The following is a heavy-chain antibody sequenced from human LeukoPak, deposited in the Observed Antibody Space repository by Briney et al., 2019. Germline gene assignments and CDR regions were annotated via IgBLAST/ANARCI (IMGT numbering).Heavy chain of an antibody. CDR1: GFTFSSYE. Sequence: GGSLRLSCAASGFTFSSYEVNWVRQAPGKGLEWVSYISSSGSTIYYADSVKGRFTISRDNAKNSLYLQMNSLRAEDTAVYYCASRYHGYVWGSLSQWGMDVWGKGTTVTVSS. J-gene: IGHJ6*04. V-gene: IGHV3-48*03. CDR3: ASRYHGYVWGSLSQWGMDV. D-gene: IGHD3-16*01. CDR2: ISSSGSTI.